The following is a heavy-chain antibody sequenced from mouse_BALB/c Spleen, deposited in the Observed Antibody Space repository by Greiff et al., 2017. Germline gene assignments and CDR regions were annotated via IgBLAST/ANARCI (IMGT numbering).Heavy chain of an antibody. V-gene: IGHV5-17*02. J-gene: IGHJ2*01. CDR3: ARFSYYSHFDY. CDR1: GFTFSSFG. Sequence: EVKVEESGGGLVQPGGSRKLSCAASGFTFSSFGMHWVRQAPEKGLEWVAYISSGSSTIYYADTVKGRFTISRDNPKNTLFLQMTSLRSEDTAMYYCARFSYYSHFDYWGQGTTLTVSS. D-gene: IGHD2-12*01. CDR2: ISSGSSTI.